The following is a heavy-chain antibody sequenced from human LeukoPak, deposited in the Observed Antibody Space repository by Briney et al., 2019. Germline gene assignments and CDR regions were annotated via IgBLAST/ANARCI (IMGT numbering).Heavy chain of an antibody. CDR2: ISSSSSYI. D-gene: IGHD3-3*01. V-gene: IGHV3-21*04. Sequence: GGSLRLSCAASGFTFSSYSMNWVRQAPGKGLEWASSISSSSSYIYYADSVKGRFTISRDNAKNSLYLQMNSLRAEDTAVYFCANGVRDYDFWSGYPPVDYWGQGTLVTVSS. J-gene: IGHJ4*02. CDR1: GFTFSSYS. CDR3: ANGVRDYDFWSGYPPVDY.